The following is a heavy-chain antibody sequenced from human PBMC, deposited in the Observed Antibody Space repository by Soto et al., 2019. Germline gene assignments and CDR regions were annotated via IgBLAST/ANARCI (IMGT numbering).Heavy chain of an antibody. J-gene: IGHJ4*02. V-gene: IGHV1-3*01. CDR1: GYTFTNYA. CDR2: INAGKGNT. Sequence: ASVKVSCKASGYTFTNYAMHWVRQAPGQRPEWMGWINAGKGNTKYSQKFQGRVTITRDTSASTAYMELSSLRSEDTAVYYCVRDKSPYSSGWHNRHFDYWGQGTLVTVSS. CDR3: VRDKSPYSSGWHNRHFDY. D-gene: IGHD6-19*01.